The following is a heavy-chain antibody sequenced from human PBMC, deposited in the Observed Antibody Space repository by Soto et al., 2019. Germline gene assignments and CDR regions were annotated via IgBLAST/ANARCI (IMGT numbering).Heavy chain of an antibody. CDR3: TRIPDSSGWLSFDY. CDR2: IRSKANSYAT. D-gene: IGHD3-22*01. J-gene: IGHJ4*02. V-gene: IGHV3-73*01. Sequence: EVQLVESGGGLVQPGGSLKLSCAASGFTFSGSAMHWVRQASGKGLEWVGRIRSKANSYATAYAASVKGRFTISRDDSKNTTYLQMNSLKTEDTAVYYCTRIPDSSGWLSFDYWGQGTLVTVSS. CDR1: GFTFSGSA.